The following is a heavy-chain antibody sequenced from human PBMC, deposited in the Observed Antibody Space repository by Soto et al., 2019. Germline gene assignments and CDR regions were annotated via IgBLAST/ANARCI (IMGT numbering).Heavy chain of an antibody. J-gene: IGHJ4*02. D-gene: IGHD3-9*01. CDR2: IHPSGGST. V-gene: IGHV1-46*01. CDR3: ARQQDILTGYYY. Sequence: ASVKVSCKASGYTFTSYGISWVRQAPGQGLEWMGTIHPSGGSTNYAQKFQGRLTMTGDTSTSTVYMELSSLRSEDTAVYYCARQQDILTGYYYWGQGTLVTVSS. CDR1: GYTFTSYG.